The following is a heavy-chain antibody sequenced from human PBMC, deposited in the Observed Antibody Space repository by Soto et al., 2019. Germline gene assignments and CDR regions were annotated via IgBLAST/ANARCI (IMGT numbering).Heavy chain of an antibody. Sequence: SETLSLTCTVSGASITGSFFWSWIRQPAGKGLEWIGRFSLSGTTNYNPSLRSRVTMSADVSKTQFSLRLTSVTAADTALYYCARGMTPPGAPAWYYFDSWGQGTLVTVSS. CDR1: GASITGSFF. V-gene: IGHV4-4*07. D-gene: IGHD2-8*02. CDR3: ARGMTPPGAPAWYYFDS. J-gene: IGHJ4*02. CDR2: FSLSGTT.